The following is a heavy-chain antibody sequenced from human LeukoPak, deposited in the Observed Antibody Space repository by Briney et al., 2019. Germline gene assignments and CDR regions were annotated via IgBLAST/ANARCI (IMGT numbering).Heavy chain of an antibody. CDR3: AKRGSLWDLDY. D-gene: IGHD1-26*01. CDR2: IRYDGSNK. J-gene: IGHJ4*02. CDR1: GFTFSSYA. V-gene: IGHV3-33*06. Sequence: PGGSLRPSCVASGFTFSSYAMHWVRQAPGKGLEWVAVIRYDGSNKKYADSVKGRFTISRDNSKNTLYLQMNSLSPEDTAVYYCAKRGSLWDLDYWGQGTLVTVSS.